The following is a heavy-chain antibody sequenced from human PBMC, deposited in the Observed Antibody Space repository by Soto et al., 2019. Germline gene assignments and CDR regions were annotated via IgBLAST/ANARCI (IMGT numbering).Heavy chain of an antibody. J-gene: IGHJ4*02. CDR3: ARETYGDYLFDS. CDR1: GFTVSSNY. V-gene: IGHV3-66*01. D-gene: IGHD4-17*01. CDR2: IYSDGST. Sequence: GGSLRLSCAASGFTVSSNYMSWVRQAPGKGLEWVSLIYSDGSTYHADSVKGRFTISRDNSKNTLYLQMNSLRAEDTAVYYCARETYGDYLFDSWGQGTLVTVSS.